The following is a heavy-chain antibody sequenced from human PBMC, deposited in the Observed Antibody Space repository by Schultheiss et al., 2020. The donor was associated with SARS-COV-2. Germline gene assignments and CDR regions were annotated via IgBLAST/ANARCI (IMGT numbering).Heavy chain of an antibody. J-gene: IGHJ4*02. V-gene: IGHV2-70*04. CDR1: GFSLSTGGMR. CDR2: IDWDDNK. D-gene: IGHD6-19*01. Sequence: SGPTLVKPTQTLTLTCAFTGFSLSTGGMRVSWIRQPPGKALEWLARIDWDDNKFYSTSLRTRLTISKGTSENQVVLTMTNMDPVDTATYYCARIHGSGWYFDYWGQGTLVTVSS. CDR3: ARIHGSGWYFDY.